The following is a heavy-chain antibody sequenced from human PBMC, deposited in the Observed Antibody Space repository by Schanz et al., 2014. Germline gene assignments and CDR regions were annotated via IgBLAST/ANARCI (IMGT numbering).Heavy chain of an antibody. CDR2: INPIGGST. CDR1: GYTFTNFF. CDR3: ARGSSENMIRGELDY. V-gene: IGHV1-46*03. J-gene: IGHJ4*02. Sequence: QVHLVQSGAEVHKPGASLKISCKASGYTFTNFFLHWVRQAPGQGLEWMGIINPIGGSTTYAQKFRGAVTLTTDTSTDTAYLELTSLRSEDTAVYYCARGSSENMIRGELDYWGQGTLVTVSS. D-gene: IGHD3-10*01.